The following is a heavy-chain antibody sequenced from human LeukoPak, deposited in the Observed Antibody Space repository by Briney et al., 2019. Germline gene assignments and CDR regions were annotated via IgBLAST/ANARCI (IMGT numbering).Heavy chain of an antibody. Sequence: GGSLRLSCAASGFTFSSYAMHWDRQAPGKGLEWVAVISYDGSNKYYADSVKGRFTISRDNSKNTLYLQMNSLRAEDTAVYYCAREGYYYDSSGYYPFDYWGQGTLVTVSS. CDR2: ISYDGSNK. D-gene: IGHD3-22*01. J-gene: IGHJ4*02. CDR3: AREGYYYDSSGYYPFDY. CDR1: GFTFSSYA. V-gene: IGHV3-30-3*01.